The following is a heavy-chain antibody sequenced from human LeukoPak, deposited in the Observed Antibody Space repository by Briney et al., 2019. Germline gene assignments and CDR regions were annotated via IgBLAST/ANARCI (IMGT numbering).Heavy chain of an antibody. Sequence: PSETLSLTCTVSGDSVSSNNYFWNWLRQPPGKGLEWLGYIYYSGTTNYNPSLKSRVTISIDTSKNQFSLKLSSVTAADTAVYYCARDRPPSSGWPPHFDYWGQGTLVTVSS. J-gene: IGHJ4*02. V-gene: IGHV4-61*01. CDR2: IYYSGTT. D-gene: IGHD6-19*01. CDR1: GDSVSSNNYF. CDR3: ARDRPPSSGWPPHFDY.